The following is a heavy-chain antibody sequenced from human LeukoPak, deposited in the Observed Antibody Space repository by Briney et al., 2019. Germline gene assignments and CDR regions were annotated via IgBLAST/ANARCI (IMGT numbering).Heavy chain of an antibody. D-gene: IGHD2-15*01. CDR2: IIPIFGTA. J-gene: IGHJ4*02. CDR3: ARDQCSGGSCYQDY. CDR1: GYTFTGYY. V-gene: IGHV1-69*05. Sequence: GASVKVSCKASGYTFTGYYMHWVRQAPGQGLEWMGGIIPIFGTANYAQKFQGRVTITTDESTSTAYMELSSLRSEDTAVYYCARDQCSGGSCYQDYWGQGTWSPSPQ.